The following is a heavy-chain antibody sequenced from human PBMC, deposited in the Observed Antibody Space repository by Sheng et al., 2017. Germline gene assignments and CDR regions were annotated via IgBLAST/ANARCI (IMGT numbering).Heavy chain of an antibody. CDR2: IIPIFGTA. CDR3: ASAQQLVPSHYYYYMDV. J-gene: IGHJ6*03. D-gene: IGHD6-13*01. Sequence: QVQLVQSGAEVKKPGSSVKVSCKASGGTFSSYAISWVRQAPGQGLEWMGGIIPIFGTANYAQKFQGRVTITTDESTSTAYMELSSLRSEDTAVYYCASAQQLVPSHYYYYMDVWGKGTTVTVSS. CDR1: GGTFSSYA. V-gene: IGHV1-69*05.